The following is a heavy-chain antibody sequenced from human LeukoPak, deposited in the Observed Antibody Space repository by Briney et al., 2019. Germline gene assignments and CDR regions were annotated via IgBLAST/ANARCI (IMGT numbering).Heavy chain of an antibody. CDR1: GGSFSGYY. Sequence: SETLSLTCAVYGGSFSGYYWSWIRQPPGKGLEWIGEINHSGSTNYNPSLKSRVTISVDTSKNQFSLKLSSVTAADTAVYYCARRAIRAYYYYYYMDVWGKGTTVTVS. V-gene: IGHV4-34*01. CDR2: INHSGST. J-gene: IGHJ6*03. CDR3: ARRAIRAYYYYYYMDV. D-gene: IGHD2-2*02.